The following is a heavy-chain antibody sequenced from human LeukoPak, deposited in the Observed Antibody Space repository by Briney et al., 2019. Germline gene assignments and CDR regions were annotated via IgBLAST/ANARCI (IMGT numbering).Heavy chain of an antibody. CDR2: ISGSGGST. CDR1: GFTFSSYA. Sequence: GGSLRLSCAASGFTFSSYAMSWVRQAPGKRLESVSAISGSGGSTYYAASVKGRFTISRDNSKNTLYLQMNSLRAEDTAVYYCAKGYSVAGTSYWGQGTLVTVSS. V-gene: IGHV3-23*01. CDR3: AKGYSVAGTSY. J-gene: IGHJ4*02. D-gene: IGHD6-19*01.